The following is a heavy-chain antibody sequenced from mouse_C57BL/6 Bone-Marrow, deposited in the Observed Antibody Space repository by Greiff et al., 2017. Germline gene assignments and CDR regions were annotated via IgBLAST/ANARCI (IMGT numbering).Heavy chain of an antibody. J-gene: IGHJ2*01. CDR2: INPSSGYT. CDR3: AELGRENY. CDR1: GYTFTSYT. D-gene: IGHD4-1*01. Sequence: QVQLQHSGAELARPGASVKMSCKASGYTFTSYTMHWVKQRPGQGLEWIGYINPSSGYTKYNQKFKDKATLTADKSSSTAYMQLSSLTSEDSAVYYCAELGRENYWGQGTTLTVSS. V-gene: IGHV1-4*01.